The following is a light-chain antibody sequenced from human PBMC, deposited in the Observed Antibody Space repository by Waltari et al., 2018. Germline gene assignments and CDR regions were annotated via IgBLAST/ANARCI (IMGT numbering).Light chain of an antibody. V-gene: IGKV1-NL1*01. CDR1: QDIRNS. CDR3: HQYYSTHA. CDR2: AAS. Sequence: DIQMPQSPSSLSASVGDRVTITCRASQDIRNSLAWYQQKPGKAPKRLLHAASRLESGVPSRFSGSGSGTDYTLTISSLQPEDCATYFCHQYYSTHAFGQGTKLEIK. J-gene: IGKJ2*01.